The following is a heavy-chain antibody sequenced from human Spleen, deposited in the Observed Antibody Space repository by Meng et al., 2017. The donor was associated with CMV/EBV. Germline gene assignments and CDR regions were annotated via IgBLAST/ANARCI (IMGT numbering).Heavy chain of an antibody. CDR3: AKDIEFSSGWYGVFDI. J-gene: IGHJ3*02. Sequence: GESLKISCAASGFTFSSYWMHWVRQAPGKGLVWVSRINSDGSSTSYADSVKGRFTISRDNAKNTLYLQMNSLKPEDTAFYYCAKDIEFSSGWYGVFDIWGQGTMVTVSS. CDR1: GFTFSSYW. CDR2: INSDGSST. V-gene: IGHV3-74*01. D-gene: IGHD6-19*01.